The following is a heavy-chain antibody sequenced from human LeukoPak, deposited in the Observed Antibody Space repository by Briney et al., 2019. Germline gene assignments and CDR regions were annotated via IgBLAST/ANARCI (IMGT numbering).Heavy chain of an antibody. CDR1: GFTFSNTW. Sequence: RGSLRLSCAPTGFTFSNTWMHWVRKPPGDELVWVSPIHSDGISTTYADFVKDRSSISKGNAKNTPYLQMNSLRAEDTAVYYCARDRYYVPDDWGQGTLVTVSS. CDR2: IHSDGIST. CDR3: ARDRYYVPDD. V-gene: IGHV3-74*03. J-gene: IGHJ4*01. D-gene: IGHD3-10*02.